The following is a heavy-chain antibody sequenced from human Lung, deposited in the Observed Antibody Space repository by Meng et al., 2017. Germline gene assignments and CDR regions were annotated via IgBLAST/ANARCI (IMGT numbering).Heavy chain of an antibody. CDR3: ARSQQWLDS. CDR1: GDRFSSNSAA. J-gene: IGHJ4*02. D-gene: IGHD6-19*01. Sequence: QVHLQQVGPGLVKPSATLSLTWAISGDRFSSNSAAWNWIRQSPSRGLEWLGRTYYRSKWYNGYAVSVRSQITINPDTSKNQFSLQLNSVTPEDTAVYYCARSQQWLDSWGQGTLVTVSS. CDR2: TYYRSKWYN. V-gene: IGHV6-1*01.